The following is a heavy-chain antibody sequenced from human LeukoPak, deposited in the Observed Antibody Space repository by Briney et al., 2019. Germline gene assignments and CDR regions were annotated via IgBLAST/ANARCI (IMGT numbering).Heavy chain of an antibody. V-gene: IGHV1-18*01. D-gene: IGHD3-22*01. CDR3: ARTLTYYYDSSGYLLRAQNDY. J-gene: IGHJ4*02. CDR1: GYTFNNYG. Sequence: GASVKVSCKASGYTFNNYGINWVRQAPGQGLEWMGWISTYIRNTNYAQKFQGRVTMTTDTSTSTAYMELRSLRSDDTAVYYCARTLTYYYDSSGYLLRAQNDYWGQGTLVTVSS. CDR2: ISTYIRNT.